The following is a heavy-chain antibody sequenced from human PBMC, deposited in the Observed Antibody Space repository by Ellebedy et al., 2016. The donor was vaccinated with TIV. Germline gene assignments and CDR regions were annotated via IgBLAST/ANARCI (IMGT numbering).Heavy chain of an antibody. CDR1: GFTFSSYG. Sequence: GGSLRLSCAASGFTFSSYGMHWVRQAPGKGLEWVAVISYDGSNKYYADSVKGRFTIPRGNSKNTLYLQMNSLRAEDTAVYYCAKDRSLAGDYWGQGTLVTVSS. V-gene: IGHV3-30*18. D-gene: IGHD3-16*02. CDR3: AKDRSLAGDY. CDR2: ISYDGSNK. J-gene: IGHJ4*02.